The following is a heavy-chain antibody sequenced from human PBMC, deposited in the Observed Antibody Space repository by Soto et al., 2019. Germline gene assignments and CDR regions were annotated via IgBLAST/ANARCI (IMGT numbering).Heavy chain of an antibody. CDR1: GYTFTGYA. D-gene: IGHD6-19*01. CDR3: ARVVAVAADFDY. CDR2: INAGNGNT. V-gene: IGHV1-3*05. J-gene: IGHJ4*02. Sequence: QVQLVQSGAEEKKPGASVKVSCKASGYTFTGYAMHWVRQAPGQRLGWMGWINAGNGNTKYSQKFQGRVTITRDTSASTAYMELSSLRSEDTAVYYCARVVAVAADFDYWGQGTLVTVSS.